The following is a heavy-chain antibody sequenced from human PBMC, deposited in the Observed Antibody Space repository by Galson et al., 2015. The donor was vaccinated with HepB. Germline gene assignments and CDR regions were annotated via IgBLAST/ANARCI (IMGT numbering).Heavy chain of an antibody. CDR2: IKNKADGGTI. V-gene: IGHV3-15*01. Sequence: LRLSCAASGFTFSNAWMSWVRQAPGKGLEWVGRIKNKADGGTIHYAAPVKGRFTIPRDDSENTLYLQMNSLKTEDTAVYYCSRTDPLDVWGQGTTVTVSS. D-gene: IGHD4-17*01. CDR3: SRTDPLDV. J-gene: IGHJ6*02. CDR1: GFTFSNAW.